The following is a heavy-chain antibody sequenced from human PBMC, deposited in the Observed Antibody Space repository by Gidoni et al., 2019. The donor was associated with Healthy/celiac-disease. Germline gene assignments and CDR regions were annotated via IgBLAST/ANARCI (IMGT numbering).Heavy chain of an antibody. J-gene: IGHJ3*02. V-gene: IGHV5-51*01. Sequence: EVQLVQSGAEVKKPVASLKISCKGSGYSFTSYWTGWVRQMPGKGLEWRGIIYPGDSDTRYSPSCQGQVTISADKSISTAYLQWSSLKASDTAMYYCARHGRAYYYDSSGSNNAFDIWGQGTMVTVSS. CDR2: IYPGDSDT. CDR3: ARHGRAYYYDSSGSNNAFDI. CDR1: GYSFTSYW. D-gene: IGHD3-22*01.